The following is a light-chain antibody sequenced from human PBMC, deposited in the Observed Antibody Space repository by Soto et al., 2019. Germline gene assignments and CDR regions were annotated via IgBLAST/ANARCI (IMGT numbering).Light chain of an antibody. CDR2: AAS. V-gene: IGKV1-39*01. CDR3: QQSYSTPFT. Sequence: DIQMTQSPSSLSASVGDRVTITCRASQSVSTYLNWYHHKPGKAPKLLIYAASTLQRGVPSRFSGSGSGTDFTLTINSLQPEDFATYYCQQSYSTPFTFGPGTKVDNK. J-gene: IGKJ3*01. CDR1: QSVSTY.